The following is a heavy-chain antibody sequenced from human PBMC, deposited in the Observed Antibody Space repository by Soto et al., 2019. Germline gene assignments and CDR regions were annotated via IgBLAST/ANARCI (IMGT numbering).Heavy chain of an antibody. D-gene: IGHD2-15*01. Sequence: PSETLSLTSAVSGVSIHNSHSFWGWIRQPPGKGLEFIGSMYYSGGANYNPSLKSRVTISLDTSTNQFSLTVNSVTAADTAIYYWGRVVDGATRHTAFDSWGQGSLVTVS. J-gene: IGHJ5*01. CDR3: GRVVDGATRHTAFDS. CDR1: GVSIHNSHSF. V-gene: IGHV4-39*01. CDR2: MYYSGGA.